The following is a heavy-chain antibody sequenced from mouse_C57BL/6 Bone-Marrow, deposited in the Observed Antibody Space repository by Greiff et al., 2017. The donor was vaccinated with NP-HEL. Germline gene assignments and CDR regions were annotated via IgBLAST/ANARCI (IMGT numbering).Heavy chain of an antibody. CDR1: GYTFTDYE. Sequence: VKLRQSGAELVRPGASVTLSCKASGYTFTDYEMHWVKQTPVHGLAWIGAIDPETGGTAYNQKFKGKAILTADKSSSTAYMELRSLTSEDSAVYYCTREAFDYWGQGTTLTVSS. V-gene: IGHV1-15*01. J-gene: IGHJ2*01. CDR2: IDPETGGT. CDR3: TREAFDY.